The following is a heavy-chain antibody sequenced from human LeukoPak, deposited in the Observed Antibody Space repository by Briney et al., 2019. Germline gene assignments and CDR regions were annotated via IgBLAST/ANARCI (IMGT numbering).Heavy chain of an antibody. V-gene: IGHV3-23*01. CDR1: GFTFSSYA. CDR2: ISGRGGST. CDR3: AIPWGYCSGGSCSFPYYFDY. J-gene: IGHJ4*02. D-gene: IGHD2-15*01. Sequence: GGSLRLSCAASGFTFSSYAMSWVRQAPGEGLEWVSSISGRGGSTYYADSVKGRFTISRDNSKNTLYLQMNSLRAEDTAVYYCAIPWGYCSGGSCSFPYYFDYWGQGTLVTVSS.